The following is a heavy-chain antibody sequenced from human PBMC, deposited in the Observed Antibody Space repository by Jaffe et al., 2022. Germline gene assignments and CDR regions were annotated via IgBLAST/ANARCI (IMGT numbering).Heavy chain of an antibody. J-gene: IGHJ3*02. CDR2: ISSNSIVI. V-gene: IGHV3-21*01. Sequence: EVEVVESGGGLVKPGGSLRLSCAASGFTFSSYSMNWVRQAPGKGLEWVSSISSNSIVIFYADSMKGRFTISRDNPKNSLFLQMSSLRAEDTAVYFCVRGGMGGTSSDVFDIWGQGTMVTVSS. D-gene: IGHD2-2*01. CDR3: VRGGMGGTSSDVFDI. CDR1: GFTFSSYS.